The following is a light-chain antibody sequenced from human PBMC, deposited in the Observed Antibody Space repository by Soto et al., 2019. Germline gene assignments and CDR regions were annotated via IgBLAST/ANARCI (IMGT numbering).Light chain of an antibody. V-gene: IGKV3-11*01. CDR3: QQRGNWPRTWA. CDR1: QSVNTS. J-gene: IGKJ1*01. CDR2: DAT. Sequence: EMVLTQSPVTLSLSPGEGAALSCTASQSVNTSLGWYQQKPGQAPRLLIYDATLRATGIPARFTGSGSGTDFTLTITSLEPEDFAVYYCQQRGNWPRTWAFGQGTKVDIK.